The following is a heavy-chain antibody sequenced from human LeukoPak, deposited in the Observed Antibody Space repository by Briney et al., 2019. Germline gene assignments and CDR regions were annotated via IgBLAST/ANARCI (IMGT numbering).Heavy chain of an antibody. V-gene: IGHV4-39*01. J-gene: IGHJ4*02. CDR1: GGSISSSSYY. CDR2: IYYSGST. CDR3: ARHRLGYGDYGSYDY. D-gene: IGHD4-17*01. Sequence: SETLSLTCTVSGGSISSSSYYWGWIRQPPGKGLEWIGSIYYSGSTYYNPSLKSRVTISVDTSKNQFSLKVSTVTAADTAVYYCARHRLGYGDYGSYDYWGQGTLVTVS.